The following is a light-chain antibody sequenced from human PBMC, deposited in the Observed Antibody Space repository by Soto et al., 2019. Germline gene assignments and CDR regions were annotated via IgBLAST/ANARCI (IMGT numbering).Light chain of an antibody. J-gene: IGLJ3*02. CDR3: QSYDSRHWV. V-gene: IGLV1-40*01. CDR2: GNS. CDR1: SSNIGAGYD. Sequence: QLVLTQPPSVSGAPGQRVTISCTGSSSNIGAGYDVHWYQQLPGTAPKLLIYGNSNRPSGVPDRFSGSKSGTSASLAITGLQAEDEADYYCQSYDSRHWVFGGGTKLTVL.